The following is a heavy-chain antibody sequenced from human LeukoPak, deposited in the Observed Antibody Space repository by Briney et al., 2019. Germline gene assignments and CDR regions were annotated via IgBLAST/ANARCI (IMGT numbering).Heavy chain of an antibody. CDR3: ARGFDWLLSSYFDC. D-gene: IGHD3-9*01. V-gene: IGHV4-61*01. J-gene: IGHJ4*02. CDR1: GGSVSSGSYY. Sequence: SETLSLTCTVSGGSVSSGSYYWSWIRQPPGKGLEWNGYISYSGSTNYNPSLKSRVTISVDTSKNQFSLKLSSVTAADTAVYYCARGFDWLLSSYFDCWGQGTLVTVSS. CDR2: ISYSGST.